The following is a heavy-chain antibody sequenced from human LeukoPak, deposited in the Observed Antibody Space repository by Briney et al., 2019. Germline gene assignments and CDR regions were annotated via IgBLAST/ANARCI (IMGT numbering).Heavy chain of an antibody. Sequence: GGSLTLSCAASGFTFSGYDRHWVRQGTGQGLEWVSGIGTAGDTYYPGSVKGRFTISRENAKNSLYLQMNSLRAGDTAVYYCARDSSGWRAFDIWGQGTMVTVSS. CDR1: GFTFSGYD. CDR3: ARDSSGWRAFDI. CDR2: IGTAGDT. J-gene: IGHJ3*02. V-gene: IGHV3-13*04. D-gene: IGHD6-19*01.